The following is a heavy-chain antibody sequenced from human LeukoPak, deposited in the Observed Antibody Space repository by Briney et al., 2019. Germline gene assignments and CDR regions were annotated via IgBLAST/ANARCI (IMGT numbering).Heavy chain of an antibody. V-gene: IGHV3-48*04. Sequence: GGSLRLSCAATGFTFSSYSMNWVHQAPGKGLEWVSYISSSSSTIYYTDSVKGRFTISRDNAKNSLYLQMNSLRADDTAVYYCARGGALGYCATGSCYYDCWGQGTLVTVSS. D-gene: IGHD2-8*01. CDR1: GFTFSSYS. CDR3: ARGGALGYCATGSCYYDC. CDR2: ISSSSSTI. J-gene: IGHJ4*02.